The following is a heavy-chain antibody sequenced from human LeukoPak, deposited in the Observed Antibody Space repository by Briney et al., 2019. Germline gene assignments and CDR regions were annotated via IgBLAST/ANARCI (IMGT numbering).Heavy chain of an antibody. V-gene: IGHV1-18*01. CDR3: ARIAYCGGDCYTTYFDY. CDR1: GGTFSSYA. D-gene: IGHD2-21*01. CDR2: ISAYNGNT. J-gene: IGHJ4*02. Sequence: ASVKVSCKASGGTFSSYAFSWVRQAPGQGLEWMGGISAYNGNTNFAQKLQGRVTMTTDSSTGTAYMELRSLRSDDTAVYYCARIAYCGGDCYTTYFDYWGQGTLVTVSS.